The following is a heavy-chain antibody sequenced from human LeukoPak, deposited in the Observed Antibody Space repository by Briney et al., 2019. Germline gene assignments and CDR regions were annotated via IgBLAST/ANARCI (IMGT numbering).Heavy chain of an antibody. CDR3: AEYSNRWFDY. V-gene: IGHV3-7*01. CDR2: IKQDGSEK. J-gene: IGHJ4*02. Sequence: GGSLRLSCSASGFTFSSHWMSWVRQAPGKGLEWVANIKQDGSEKYHVDSVKGRFTISRDNVKKSLYLQMDSLRAEDTAVYYCAEYSNRWFDYWGQGTLVTVSS. CDR1: GFTFSSHW. D-gene: IGHD6-6*01.